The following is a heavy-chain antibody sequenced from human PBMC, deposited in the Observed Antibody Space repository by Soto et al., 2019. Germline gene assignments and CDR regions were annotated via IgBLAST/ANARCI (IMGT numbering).Heavy chain of an antibody. Sequence: QVQLVQSGAEVKKPGSSVKVSCKASGGTVSSYTISWVRQAPGQGLEWMGRIIPILGIANYAQKFQGRVTITADKSTSTAYMELSSLRSEDTAVYYCATSAGYSSSWYTVFDPWGQGTLVTVSS. CDR2: IIPILGIA. CDR3: ATSAGYSSSWYTVFDP. CDR1: GGTVSSYT. D-gene: IGHD6-13*01. V-gene: IGHV1-69*02. J-gene: IGHJ5*02.